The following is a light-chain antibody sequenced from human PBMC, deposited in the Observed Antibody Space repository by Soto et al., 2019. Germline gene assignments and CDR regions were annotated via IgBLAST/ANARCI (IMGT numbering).Light chain of an antibody. CDR2: GNS. Sequence: QSVLTQPPSVSGAPGQRVTISCTGSSSNIGAGYDVHWYQQLPGTAPKPLIYGNSNRPSGVPDRFSGSKSGTSASLAITGLQAEDEADYYCQSYDGSLSYVMFGGGTKLTVL. CDR1: SSNIGAGYD. J-gene: IGLJ3*02. V-gene: IGLV1-40*01. CDR3: QSYDGSLSYVM.